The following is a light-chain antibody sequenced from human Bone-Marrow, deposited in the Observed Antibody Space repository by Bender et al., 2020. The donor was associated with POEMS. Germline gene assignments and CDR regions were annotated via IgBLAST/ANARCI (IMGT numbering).Light chain of an antibody. V-gene: IGLV3-21*02. J-gene: IGLJ2*01. CDR2: DDS. CDR1: NSGSKS. CDR3: QVWDSSSEHVV. Sequence: SYVLTQPPSVSVAPGQTARITCGGNNSGSKSVHWYQQKPGQAPVMVVYDDSDRPSGIPERFSGSKSGTTATLTISNVEAGDEADYYCQVWDSSSEHVVFGGGTKLTVL.